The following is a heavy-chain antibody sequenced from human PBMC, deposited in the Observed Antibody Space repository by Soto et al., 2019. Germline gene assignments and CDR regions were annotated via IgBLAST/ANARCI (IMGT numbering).Heavy chain of an antibody. CDR1: GFTLSSYW. Sequence: PGGSLRLSCAASGFTLSSYWMSWVRQAPGKGLEWVANIKQDGSEKYYVDSVKGRFTISRDNAKNSLYLQMNSLRAEDTAVYYCARDIQGYSGYDYFDYWGQGTLVTVSS. CDR3: ARDIQGYSGYDYFDY. V-gene: IGHV3-7*01. D-gene: IGHD5-12*01. J-gene: IGHJ4*02. CDR2: IKQDGSEK.